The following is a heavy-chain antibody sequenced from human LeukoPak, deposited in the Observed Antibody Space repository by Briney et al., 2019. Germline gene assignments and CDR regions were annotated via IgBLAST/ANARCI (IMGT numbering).Heavy chain of an antibody. D-gene: IGHD5-24*01. J-gene: IGHJ4*02. CDR1: GGSISSGSYY. CDR3: ARLGTSRDGYKFDY. V-gene: IGHV4-39*01. CDR2: IYYSGST. Sequence: SETLSLTCTVSGGSISSGSYYWGWIRQPPGKGLEWIGSIYYSGSTYYNPSLKSRVTISVDTSKNQFSLKLSSVTAADTAVYYCARLGTSRDGYKFDYWGQGTLVTVSS.